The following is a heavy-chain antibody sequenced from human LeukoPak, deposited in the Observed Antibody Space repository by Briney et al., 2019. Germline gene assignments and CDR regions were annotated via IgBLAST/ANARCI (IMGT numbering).Heavy chain of an antibody. CDR1: GGSISSGGYY. CDR3: ARDGMIVGTFDY. Sequence: SETLSLTCTVSGGSISSGGYYWSWIRQHPGKGLEWIGYIYYSGSTYYNPSLKSRVTISVDTSKNQFSLKLSSVTAADTAVYYCARDGMIVGTFDYWGQGTPVTVSS. D-gene: IGHD3-22*01. J-gene: IGHJ4*02. V-gene: IGHV4-31*03. CDR2: IYYSGST.